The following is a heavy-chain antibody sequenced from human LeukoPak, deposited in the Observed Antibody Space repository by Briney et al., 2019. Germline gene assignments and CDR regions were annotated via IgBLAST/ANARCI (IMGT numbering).Heavy chain of an antibody. Sequence: SVKVSCKASGGTFSSYAISWVRQAPGQGLEWMGGIIPIFGTANYAQKFQGRVTITADKSTSTAYMELSSLRSDDTAVYYCARDLHRVVVRGVPHYYYYMDVWGKGTTVTISS. CDR1: GGTFSSYA. V-gene: IGHV1-69*06. D-gene: IGHD3-10*01. CDR2: IIPIFGTA. J-gene: IGHJ6*03. CDR3: ARDLHRVVVRGVPHYYYYMDV.